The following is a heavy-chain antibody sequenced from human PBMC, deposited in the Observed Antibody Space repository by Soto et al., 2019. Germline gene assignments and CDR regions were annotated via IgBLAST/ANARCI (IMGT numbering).Heavy chain of an antibody. V-gene: IGHV1-69*01. Sequence: QKFQGRVTIIADESTSTAYMELSSLRSEDTAVYYCARAEEAGDTGYFDLWGRGTLVTVSS. CDR3: ARAEEAGDTGYFDL. J-gene: IGHJ2*01. D-gene: IGHD7-27*01.